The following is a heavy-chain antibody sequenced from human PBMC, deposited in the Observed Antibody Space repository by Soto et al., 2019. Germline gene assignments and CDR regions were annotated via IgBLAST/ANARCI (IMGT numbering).Heavy chain of an antibody. V-gene: IGHV1-18*01. Sequence: GASVKVSCKASGYTFPNYGINWVRQAPGQGLEWMGWISAYNGDTNYAQKLQGRVTMTTDTSTSTAYMELGSLRSDDTAVYYCARAQLTVLTPRNDYWGQGIPVTLSS. J-gene: IGHJ4*02. CDR3: ARAQLTVLTPRNDY. CDR2: ISAYNGDT. D-gene: IGHD4-17*01. CDR1: GYTFPNYG.